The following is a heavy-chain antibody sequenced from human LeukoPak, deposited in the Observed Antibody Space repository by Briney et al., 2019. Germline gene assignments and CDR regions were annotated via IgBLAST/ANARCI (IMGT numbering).Heavy chain of an antibody. V-gene: IGHV1-46*01. J-gene: IGHJ6*03. CDR1: GYTFTSYY. Sequence: ASVKVSCKASGYTFTSYYMHWVRQAPGQGGEGMGIINPSGGSTSYAQKFQGRVTMTTDTSTSTAYMDLRSLRSDDTAVYYCARGNWNAWVASYYMDVWGKGTTVTVSS. CDR2: INPSGGST. CDR3: ARGNWNAWVASYYMDV. D-gene: IGHD1-1*01.